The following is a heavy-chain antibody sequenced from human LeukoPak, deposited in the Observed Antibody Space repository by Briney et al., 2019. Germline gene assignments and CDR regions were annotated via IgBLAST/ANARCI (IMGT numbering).Heavy chain of an antibody. J-gene: IGHJ5*02. Sequence: ASVKVSCKASGYTFTSYGISWVRQAPGQGLEWTGWISAYNGNTNYAQKFQGRVTMTRDTSISTAYMELISLRSDDTAVYYCARDQVAARGNGWFDPWGQGTLVTVSS. D-gene: IGHD6-6*01. V-gene: IGHV1-18*01. CDR2: ISAYNGNT. CDR1: GYTFTSYG. CDR3: ARDQVAARGNGWFDP.